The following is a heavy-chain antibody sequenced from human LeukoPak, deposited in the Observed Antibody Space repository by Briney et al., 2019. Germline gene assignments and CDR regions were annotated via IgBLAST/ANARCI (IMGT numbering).Heavy chain of an antibody. D-gene: IGHD2-2*01. CDR2: INGDGSWT. V-gene: IGHV3-74*01. CDR1: GNYW. J-gene: IGHJ4*02. Sequence: GGSLRLSCAASGNYWMHWVRQAPGKGLVWVSHINGDGSWTTYADSVKGRFAISKDNAKNTVYLQMNNLRAEDTAVYYCVSFYETYWGRGTLVTVSS. CDR3: VSFYETY.